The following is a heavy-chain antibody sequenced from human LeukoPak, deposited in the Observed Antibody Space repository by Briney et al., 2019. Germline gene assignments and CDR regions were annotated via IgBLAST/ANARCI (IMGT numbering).Heavy chain of an antibody. CDR3: AKTYSSSRRQYYFDY. CDR1: GFTFSSYG. D-gene: IGHD6-13*01. Sequence: PGGSLRLSCAASGFTFSSYGMHWVRQAPGKGLEWVAFIRYDGSNKYYADSVKGRFTISRDNSKNTPYLQMNSLRAEDTAVYYCAKTYSSSRRQYYFDYWGQGTLVTVSS. CDR2: IRYDGSNK. V-gene: IGHV3-30*02. J-gene: IGHJ4*02.